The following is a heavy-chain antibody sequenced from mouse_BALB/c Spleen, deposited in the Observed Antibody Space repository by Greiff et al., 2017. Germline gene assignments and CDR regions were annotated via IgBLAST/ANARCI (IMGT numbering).Heavy chain of an antibody. CDR2: IYPGDGDT. CDR1: GYAFSSSW. J-gene: IGHJ2*01. Sequence: VQLQQSGPELVKPGASVKISCKASGYAFSSSWMNWVKQRPGQGLEWIGRIYPGDGDTNYNGKFKGKATLTADKSSSTAYMQLSSLTSVDSAVYFCARDSSGYFDYWGQGTTLTVSS. CDR3: ARDSSGYFDY. D-gene: IGHD3-2*01. V-gene: IGHV1-82*01.